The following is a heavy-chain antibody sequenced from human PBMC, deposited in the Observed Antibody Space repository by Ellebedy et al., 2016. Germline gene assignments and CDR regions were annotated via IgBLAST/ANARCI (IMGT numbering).Heavy chain of an antibody. CDR2: VSDNGGST. J-gene: IGHJ4*02. D-gene: IGHD3-10*01. CDR1: GFTFSTYA. Sequence: GESLKISXAASGFTFSTYAMTWVRQAPGKGLEWVSGVSDNGGSTYYADSVKGRFTVSRDNSENTLYLQMNSLRAEDTAVYYCAKDADGDNYGLFDNWGQGTLVSVSS. V-gene: IGHV3-23*01. CDR3: AKDADGDNYGLFDN.